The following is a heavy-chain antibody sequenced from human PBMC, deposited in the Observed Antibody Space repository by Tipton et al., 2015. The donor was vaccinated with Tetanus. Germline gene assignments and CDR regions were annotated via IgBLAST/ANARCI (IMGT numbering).Heavy chain of an antibody. V-gene: IGHV3-11*04. CDR1: GFTFSDYF. D-gene: IGHD3-10*01. CDR3: ARVRFFGSGSYSFGY. J-gene: IGHJ4*02. CDR2: IRGAGGRA. Sequence: SLRLSCAASGFTFSDYFMSWVRQAPGKGLEWIAYIRGAGGRAGIADSVKGRFTISRDNARNSLSLEMNSLTAEDTAVYFCARVRFFGSGSYSFGYWGQGSQVSVSS.